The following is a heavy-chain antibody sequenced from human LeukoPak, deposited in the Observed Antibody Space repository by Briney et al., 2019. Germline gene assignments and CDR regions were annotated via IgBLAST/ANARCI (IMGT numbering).Heavy chain of an antibody. CDR3: AREHSSGYSDAFDI. J-gene: IGHJ3*02. Sequence: GASVKVSCKASGGTFSSYAISWVRQAPGQGLEWMGGIIPIFGTANYAQKFQGRVTITADKSTSTAYMELSSLGSEDTAVYYCAREHSSGYSDAFDIWGQGTMVTVSS. D-gene: IGHD3-22*01. CDR2: IIPIFGTA. CDR1: GGTFSSYA. V-gene: IGHV1-69*06.